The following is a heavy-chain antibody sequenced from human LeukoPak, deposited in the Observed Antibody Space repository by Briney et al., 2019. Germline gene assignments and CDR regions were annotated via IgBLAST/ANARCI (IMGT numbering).Heavy chain of an antibody. J-gene: IGHJ6*03. CDR2: ISGSGGST. Sequence: PGGSLRLSCAASGFTFSSYAMSWVRQAPGKGLEWVSAISGSGGSTYYADSVKGRFTISRDNSKNTLYLQMNSLRAEDTAVYYCARSRGYSGYDGLDYYYYYMDVWGKGTTVTVSS. V-gene: IGHV3-23*01. D-gene: IGHD5-12*01. CDR3: ARSRGYSGYDGLDYYYYYMDV. CDR1: GFTFSSYA.